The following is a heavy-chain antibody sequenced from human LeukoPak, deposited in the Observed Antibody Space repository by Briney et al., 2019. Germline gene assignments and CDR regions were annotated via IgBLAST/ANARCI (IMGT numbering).Heavy chain of an antibody. CDR2: FDPEDGET. CDR3: ATLYDSSGYSGY. J-gene: IGHJ4*02. D-gene: IGHD3-22*01. V-gene: IGHV1-24*01. Sequence: AASVKVSCKVSGYTLTELSMHWVRQAPGKGLEWMGGFDPEDGETIYAQKFQGRVTMTEDTSTDTAYMELSSLRSKDTAVYYCATLYDSSGYSGYWGQGTLVTVSS. CDR1: GYTLTELS.